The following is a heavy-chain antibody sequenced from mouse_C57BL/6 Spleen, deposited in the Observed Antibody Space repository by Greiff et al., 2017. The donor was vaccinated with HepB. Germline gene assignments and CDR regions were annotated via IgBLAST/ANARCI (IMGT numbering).Heavy chain of an antibody. CDR1: GYSITSGYY. D-gene: IGHD1-1*01. J-gene: IGHJ2*01. CDR3: AREDGSSLYYFDY. CDR2: ISYDGSN. V-gene: IGHV3-6*01. Sequence: ESGPGLVKPSQSLSLTCSVTGYSITSGYYWNWIRQFPGNKLEWMGYISYDGSNNYNPSLKNRISITRDTSKNQFFLKLNSVTTEDTATYYCAREDGSSLYYFDYWGQGTTLTVSS.